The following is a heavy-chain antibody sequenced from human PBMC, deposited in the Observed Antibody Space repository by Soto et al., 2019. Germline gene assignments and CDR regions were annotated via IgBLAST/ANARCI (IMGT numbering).Heavy chain of an antibody. CDR3: AKLTGYYTTFDY. Sequence: GGSLRLSCAASGFTFSSYAMSWVRQAPGKGLEWVSAISGSGGSTYYADSVKGRFTISRDNSKNTLYLQMDSLRAEDTAVYYCAKLTGYYTTFDYWGQGTLVTVSS. D-gene: IGHD3-3*01. J-gene: IGHJ4*02. CDR1: GFTFSSYA. V-gene: IGHV3-23*01. CDR2: ISGSGGST.